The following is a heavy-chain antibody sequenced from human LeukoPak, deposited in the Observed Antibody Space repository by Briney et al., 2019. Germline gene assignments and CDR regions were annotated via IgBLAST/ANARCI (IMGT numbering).Heavy chain of an antibody. J-gene: IGHJ4*02. V-gene: IGHV5-51*01. D-gene: IGHD3-22*01. CDR2: IYVGDSDT. Sequence: GESLKISCMGSGSRFANYWIGWVRQMPGKGLEWMGIIYVGDSDTRYSPSFQGRVTISADKSISTAYLQWGSLKASDTAMYYCARHGSSYDSSAYYSWGQGTLVTVSS. CDR3: ARHGSSYDSSAYYS. CDR1: GSRFANYW.